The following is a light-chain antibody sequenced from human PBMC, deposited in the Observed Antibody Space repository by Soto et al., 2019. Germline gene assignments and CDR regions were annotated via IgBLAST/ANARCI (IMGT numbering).Light chain of an antibody. CDR3: MQGTHLYT. J-gene: IGKJ2*01. V-gene: IGKV3-20*01. CDR1: QSVSSSY. Sequence: EIVLTQSPGTLSLSPGERATLSCRASQSVSSSYLAWYQQKPGQAPRLLIYGASSRATGIPDRFSGSGSGTDFTLKISRVEAEDVGVYYCMQGTHLYTFGQGTKLEIK. CDR2: GAS.